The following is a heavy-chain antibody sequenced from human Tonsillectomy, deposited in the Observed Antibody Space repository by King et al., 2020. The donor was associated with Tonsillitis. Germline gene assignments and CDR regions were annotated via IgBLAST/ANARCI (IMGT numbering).Heavy chain of an antibody. CDR1: GFTFSLYG. J-gene: IGHJ4*02. V-gene: IGHV3-21*01. CDR2: VSSGSTYI. CDR3: ASGSSSGLNTYYFDY. D-gene: IGHD1-26*01. Sequence: VQLVESGGSLVKPGGSLKISCAASGFTFSLYGLNWVRQAPGKGLEWVSSVSSGSTYIYYADSVKGRFTISRDNARNSLYLQMNSLRAEDTGVYYVASGSSSGLNTYYFDYWGQGTLVTVSS.